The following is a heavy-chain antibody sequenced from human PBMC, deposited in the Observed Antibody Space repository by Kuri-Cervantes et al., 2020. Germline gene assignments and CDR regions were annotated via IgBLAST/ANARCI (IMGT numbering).Heavy chain of an antibody. D-gene: IGHD1-14*01. CDR1: GYTFTSYD. CDR3: VSLAGNPPGTYYYYYMDV. J-gene: IGHJ6*03. CDR2: MNPNSGNT. V-gene: IGHV1-8*01. Sequence: ASVKVSCKASGYTFTSYDINWVRQATGQGLEWMGWMNPNSGNTGYAQKFQGRVTMTRNTSISTAYMELSSLRSEDTAVYYCVSLAGNPPGTYYYYYMDVWGKGTTVTVSS.